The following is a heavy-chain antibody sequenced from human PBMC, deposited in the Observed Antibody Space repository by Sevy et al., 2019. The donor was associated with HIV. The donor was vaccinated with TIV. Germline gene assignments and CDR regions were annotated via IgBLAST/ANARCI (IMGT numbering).Heavy chain of an antibody. Sequence: GGSLRLSCAASGFTFTNYWMTWVRQAPGKGLEWVAFLNQDGSAQYYVDSVKGRFTVSRDNAKKSLYLQMNSLGADDTAVYYCVRDVYRAFDYWGQGTLVTVSS. J-gene: IGHJ4*02. CDR1: GFTFTNYW. CDR3: VRDVYRAFDY. V-gene: IGHV3-7*01. CDR2: LNQDGSAQ.